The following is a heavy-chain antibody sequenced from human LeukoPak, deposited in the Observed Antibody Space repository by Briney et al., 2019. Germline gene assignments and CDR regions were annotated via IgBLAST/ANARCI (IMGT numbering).Heavy chain of an antibody. CDR1: GFTFSSYS. CDR3: AKAIGYNWNYPDAFDI. D-gene: IGHD1-7*01. Sequence: PGGSLRLSCAASGFTFSSYSMNWVRQAPGKGLEWVSSISGSYSHIYYADSVKGRFTISRDNAKNSLYLQMNSLRAEVMALYYCAKAIGYNWNYPDAFDIWGQGTMVTVSS. V-gene: IGHV3-21*04. CDR2: ISGSYSHI. J-gene: IGHJ3*02.